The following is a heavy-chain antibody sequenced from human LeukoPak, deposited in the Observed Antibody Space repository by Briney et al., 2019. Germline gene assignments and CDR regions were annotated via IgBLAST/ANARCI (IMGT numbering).Heavy chain of an antibody. Sequence: PGGSLRLSCAASGFTFSGSAMHWVRQASGKGLEWVGRIRRKANSYATAYAASVKGRVTISRDDSKNTAYLQMNSLKTEDTAVYYCTRAMTTVTTEDYWGQGTLVTVSS. CDR3: TRAMTTVTTEDY. J-gene: IGHJ4*02. V-gene: IGHV3-73*01. CDR2: IRRKANSYAT. CDR1: GFTFSGSA. D-gene: IGHD4-17*01.